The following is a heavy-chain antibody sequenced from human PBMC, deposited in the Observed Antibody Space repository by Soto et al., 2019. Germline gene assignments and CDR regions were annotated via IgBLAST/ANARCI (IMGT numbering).Heavy chain of an antibody. CDR3: ARDGLRYCSGGSCYGIDV. V-gene: IGHV1-18*01. Sequence: QVLLVQSGAEVKKPGASVKVSCKASGYTFSKYGITWVRQAPGQGLEWMGWISAYNGNTRYLQKFQGRVTMTTDTSTSTAYMELRSLRSEDTAVYYCARDGLRYCSGGSCYGIDVWGQGTTVTVSS. D-gene: IGHD2-15*01. J-gene: IGHJ6*02. CDR2: ISAYNGNT. CDR1: GYTFSKYG.